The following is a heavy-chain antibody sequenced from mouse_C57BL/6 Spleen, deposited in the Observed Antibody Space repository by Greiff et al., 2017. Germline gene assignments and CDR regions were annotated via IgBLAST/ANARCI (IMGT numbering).Heavy chain of an antibody. Sequence: EVKVVESGGGLVQPGGSLSLSCAASGFTFTDYYMSWVRQPPGKALEWLGFIRNKANGYTTEYSASVKGRFTISRDNSQSILYLQMNALRAEDSATYYCAIYLLYYDYDDGSFDVWGTGTTVTVSS. V-gene: IGHV7-3*01. CDR2: IRNKANGYTT. CDR3: AIYLLYYDYDDGSFDV. J-gene: IGHJ1*03. CDR1: GFTFTDYY. D-gene: IGHD2-4*01.